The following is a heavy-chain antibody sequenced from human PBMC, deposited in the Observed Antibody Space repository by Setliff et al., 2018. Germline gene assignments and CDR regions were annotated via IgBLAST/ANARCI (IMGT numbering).Heavy chain of an antibody. CDR3: ASTPRRGLDIRTRVGAFDS. D-gene: IGHD1-26*01. CDR2: IYFSGST. CDR1: GGSIDSGDYY. Sequence: PSETLSLTCTVSGGSIDSGDYYWNWIRQPPGKGLEWIGYIYFSGSTNYNPSLKSRATISLDTSRNQFSLRLTSVTAADTAVYYCASTPRRGLDIRTRVGAFDSWGQGTVVTVSS. J-gene: IGHJ4*02. V-gene: IGHV4-61*08.